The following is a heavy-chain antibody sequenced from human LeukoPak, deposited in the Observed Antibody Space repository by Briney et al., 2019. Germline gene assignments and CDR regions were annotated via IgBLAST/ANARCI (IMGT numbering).Heavy chain of an antibody. CDR3: ARVADDIVVVPAYMDV. CDR1: GGSISSHY. V-gene: IGHV4-59*11. J-gene: IGHJ6*03. CDR2: IYYSGST. Sequence: PSETLSLTCTVSGGSISSHYGSWIRQPPGKGLEWIGYIYYSGSTNYNPSLKSRVTISVDTSKNQFSLKLSSVTAADTAVYYCARVADDIVVVPAYMDVWGKGTTVTVSS. D-gene: IGHD2-2*01.